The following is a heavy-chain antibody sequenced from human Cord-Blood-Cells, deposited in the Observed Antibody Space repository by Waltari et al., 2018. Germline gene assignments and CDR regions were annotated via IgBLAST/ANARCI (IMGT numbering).Heavy chain of an antibody. CDR1: YY. CDR2: INPNSGGT. Sequence: YYMHWVRQAPGQGLEWMGWINPNSGGTNYAQKFQGWVTMTRDTSISTAYMELSRLRSDDTAVYYCARVNSSYWYFDLWGRGTLVTVSS. V-gene: IGHV1-2*04. CDR3: ARVNSSYWYFDL. J-gene: IGHJ2*01. D-gene: IGHD6-13*01.